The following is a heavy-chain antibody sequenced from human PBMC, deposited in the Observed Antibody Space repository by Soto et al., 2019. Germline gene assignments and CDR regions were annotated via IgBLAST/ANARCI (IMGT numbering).Heavy chain of an antibody. Sequence: GGSLRLSCAASGFTFSSYDMHWVRQATGKGLEWVSAIGTAGDTYYPGFVKGRFTISRENAKNSLYLQMNSLRAEDTAVYYCARGGYRSRGDLDISYFDYWGQGTLVTVSS. J-gene: IGHJ4*02. V-gene: IGHV3-13*01. CDR3: ARGGYRSRGDLDISYFDY. CDR1: GFTFSSYD. D-gene: IGHD2-2*03. CDR2: IGTAGDT.